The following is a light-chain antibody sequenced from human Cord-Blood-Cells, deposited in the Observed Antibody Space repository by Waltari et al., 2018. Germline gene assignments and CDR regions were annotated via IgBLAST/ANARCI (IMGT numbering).Light chain of an antibody. V-gene: IGKV3-20*01. Sequence: EIVLTQSPGTLSLSPGERPTLSCPASQSVISSYLAWYQQKPCQPPRLLIYVASSRATGIPDRFSGSVSWKDFTLTNSRLETEDFAVYYCQQYGSSPPRITFGQGTRLEIK. CDR2: VAS. CDR1: QSVISSY. J-gene: IGKJ5*01. CDR3: QQYGSSPPRIT.